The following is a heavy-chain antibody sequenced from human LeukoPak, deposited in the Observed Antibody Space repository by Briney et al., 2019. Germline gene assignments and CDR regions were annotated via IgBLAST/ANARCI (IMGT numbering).Heavy chain of an antibody. CDR3: ARGYSSGLHFDY. J-gene: IGHJ4*02. CDR2: ISKDGSDK. Sequence: PGGSLRLSCAASGFTFSDYAMHWVRQAPGKGLEWVAVISKDGSDKYYPGSVRGRFTISRDNAKNTLYLQMNSLRAEDTAVYYCARGYSSGLHFDYWGQGTLVTVSS. CDR1: GFTFSDYA. D-gene: IGHD6-19*01. V-gene: IGHV3-30-3*01.